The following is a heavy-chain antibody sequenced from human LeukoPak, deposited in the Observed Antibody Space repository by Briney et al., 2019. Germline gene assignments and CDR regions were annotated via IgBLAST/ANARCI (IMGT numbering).Heavy chain of an antibody. D-gene: IGHD6-19*01. CDR3: ARDTAVDGTYWYFDL. V-gene: IGHV3-21*01. CDR1: GFTFSSYS. Sequence: PGGSLRLSCAASGFTFSSYSMNWVRQAPGKGLEWVSSISSSSSYIYYADSVKGRFTISRDNAKNSLYLQMNSLRAEDTAVYYCARDTAVDGTYWYFDLWGRGTLVTVSS. CDR2: ISSSSSYI. J-gene: IGHJ2*01.